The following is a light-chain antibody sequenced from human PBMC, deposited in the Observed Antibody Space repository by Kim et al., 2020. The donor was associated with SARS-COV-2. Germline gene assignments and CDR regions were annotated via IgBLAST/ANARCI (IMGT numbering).Light chain of an antibody. J-gene: IGKJ4*01. CDR2: AAS. V-gene: IGKV1-39*01. CDR1: QSISSY. CDR3: QQSYSTPIT. Sequence: GDRVTITCRASQSISSYLNWYQQKPGKAPKLLMYAASSLQSGVLSRFSGSGSGTDFTLTISSLQPEDFATYYCQQSYSTPITFGGGTKVDIK.